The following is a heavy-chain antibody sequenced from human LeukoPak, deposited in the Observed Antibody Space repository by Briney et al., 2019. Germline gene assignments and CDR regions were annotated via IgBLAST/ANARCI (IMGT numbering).Heavy chain of an antibody. CDR3: ARNRGWYATDV. Sequence: SETLSLTCGVSGGSFRSDISHWSWIRQPPGKGLEWICYVHYSGSANDNPSLESRVTMSLDKSKNQFSLELTSVTAADTAVYYCARNRGWYATDVWGQGAAVTVSS. D-gene: IGHD6-19*01. V-gene: IGHV4-61*01. CDR1: GGSFRSDISH. J-gene: IGHJ6*02. CDR2: VHYSGSA.